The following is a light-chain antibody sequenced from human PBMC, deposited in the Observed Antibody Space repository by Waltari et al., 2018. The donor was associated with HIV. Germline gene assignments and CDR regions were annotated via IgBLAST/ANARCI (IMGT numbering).Light chain of an antibody. CDR2: ANS. CDR3: QSLDSSLNAYV. J-gene: IGLJ1*01. Sequence: QSVLTQAPSVSGAPGQRITISCTGSSSNIGANFDVHWYQLLPGSSLNLLFFANSNRHEGVPYRFSGSKAGTSDSLAITGLQPEDEAEYYCQSLDSSLNAYVFGTGTTVIVL. V-gene: IGLV1-40*01. CDR1: SSNIGANFD.